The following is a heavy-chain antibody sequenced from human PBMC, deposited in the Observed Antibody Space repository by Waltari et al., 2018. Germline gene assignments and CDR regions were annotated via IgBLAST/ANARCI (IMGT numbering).Heavy chain of an antibody. D-gene: IGHD3-16*01. J-gene: IGHJ5*02. CDR1: GGSISSYY. CDR3: ARGGAGWFDP. V-gene: IGHV4-59*01. CDR2: IYYSGST. Sequence: QVQLQESGPGLVKPSETLSLTCTVSGGSISSYYWSWIRQPPGKGLEWIGYIYYSGSTNYNPSLNSRVTISVDTSKNQFSLKLGSVTAADTAVYYCARGGAGWFDPWGQGTLVTVSS.